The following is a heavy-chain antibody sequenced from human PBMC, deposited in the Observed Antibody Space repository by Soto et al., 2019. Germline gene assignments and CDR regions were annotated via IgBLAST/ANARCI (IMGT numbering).Heavy chain of an antibody. J-gene: IGHJ4*02. Sequence: PSETLSLTCAVYGGSFSSYSWSWIRQTPGKGLEWIGEINHFGSTNYNPSLKSRVTISVDTSKKRFSLKLNSVTAADTAVYYCARTSQWLRLGGFDYWGQGTLVTV. CDR3: ARTSQWLRLGGFDY. V-gene: IGHV4-34*01. D-gene: IGHD5-12*01. CDR1: GGSFSSYS. CDR2: INHFGST.